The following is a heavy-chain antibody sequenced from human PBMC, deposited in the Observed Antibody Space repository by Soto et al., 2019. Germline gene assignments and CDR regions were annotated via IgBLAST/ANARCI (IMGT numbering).Heavy chain of an antibody. D-gene: IGHD6-19*01. CDR2: VSAYNGYT. J-gene: IGHJ4*02. V-gene: IGHV1-18*01. CDR3: ARAGRSVAVALSDS. Sequence: GASVKVSCKASGFTFTSFGFNWVRQAPGEGLEWMGWVSAYNGYTTYAQRLQGRVTMTTDTSTNTVYMELRSLRSDDTAVYYCARAGRSVAVALSDSWGQGTLVTVSS. CDR1: GFTFTSFG.